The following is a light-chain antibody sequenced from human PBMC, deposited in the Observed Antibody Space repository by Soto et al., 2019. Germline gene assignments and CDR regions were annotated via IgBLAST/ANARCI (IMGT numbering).Light chain of an antibody. Sequence: QSALTQPHSASGTPGQRVTISCSGSSSNIGTSSVHWFQQLPGTAPKLLISTTNQRPSGVPERFSGSKSGTSASLAISGLQSEDEADYYCEAWDDSMNGHVFGTGTKVTVL. CDR2: TTN. J-gene: IGLJ1*01. CDR3: EAWDDSMNGHV. CDR1: SSNIGTSS. V-gene: IGLV1-44*01.